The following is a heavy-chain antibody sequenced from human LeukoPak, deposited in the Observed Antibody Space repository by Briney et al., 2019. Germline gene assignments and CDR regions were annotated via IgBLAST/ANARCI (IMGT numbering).Heavy chain of an antibody. J-gene: IGHJ3*02. V-gene: IGHV1-2*06. Sequence: GASVKVSCKASGYSVIGHFIHWVRQAPGQGLEWLGRINPTTGDTDFAEKFQGRVSLTTDTSINAAYLELSSLKSDDTAVYYCARGLPEPKIFGVSVRVVGAEAFDIWGRGSVVTVSS. CDR1: GYSVIGHF. CDR3: ARGLPEPKIFGVSVRVVGAEAFDI. D-gene: IGHD3-3*01. CDR2: INPTTGDT.